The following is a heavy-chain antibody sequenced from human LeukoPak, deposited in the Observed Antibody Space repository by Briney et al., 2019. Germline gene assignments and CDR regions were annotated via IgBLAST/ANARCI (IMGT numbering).Heavy chain of an antibody. CDR2: IYTSGGT. CDR1: GGSISSYY. Sequence: SETLSLTCTVSGGSISSYYWSWIRQPAGKGLEWIGRIYTSGGTNYNPSLKSRVTMSVDTSKNQFSLKLSSVTAADTAVYYCARVGGSYYYYYMDVWGKGTTVTVSS. D-gene: IGHD1-26*01. V-gene: IGHV4-4*07. J-gene: IGHJ6*03. CDR3: ARVGGSYYYYYMDV.